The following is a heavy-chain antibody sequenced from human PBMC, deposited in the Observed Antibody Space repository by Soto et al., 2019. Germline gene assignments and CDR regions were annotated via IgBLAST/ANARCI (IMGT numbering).Heavy chain of an antibody. CDR3: AKDRVVAAAVGWYFDY. Sequence: EVQLLESGGGLVQPGGSLRLSCAASGFTFSNYAMSWVRQAPGKGLEWVSAISGSGGGTYYADSVKGRFTISRDNSRNTLYLQMNSLRAEDTALYYCAKDRVVAAAVGWYFDYWGQGTLVTVSS. CDR2: ISGSGGGT. D-gene: IGHD2-15*01. V-gene: IGHV3-23*01. J-gene: IGHJ4*02. CDR1: GFTFSNYA.